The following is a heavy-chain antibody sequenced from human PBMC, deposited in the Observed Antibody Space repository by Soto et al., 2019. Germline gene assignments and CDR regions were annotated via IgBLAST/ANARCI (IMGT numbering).Heavy chain of an antibody. D-gene: IGHD3-9*01. CDR1: GYSISSGYS. Sequence: SETLSLTCAVSGYSISSGYSWGWIRQPPGKGLEWVGSIYRSGSTYYNPSLKSRVSISLDTSKNQFSLKLSSVTAADTAVYYCARECNPSDILAGYHDYWGQGPLVTVSS. J-gene: IGHJ4*02. CDR3: ARECNPSDILAGYHDY. CDR2: IYRSGST. V-gene: IGHV4-38-2*02.